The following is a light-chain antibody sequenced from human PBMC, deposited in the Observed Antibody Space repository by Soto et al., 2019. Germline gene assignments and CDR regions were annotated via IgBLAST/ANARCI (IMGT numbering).Light chain of an antibody. V-gene: IGKV1-5*01. Sequence: DIQMTQSPSTLSASVGDRVTITCRASQNIERYMAWYQQTPGRAPSLIIYDASALERGVPSLFSGSGAGTECTRIISNLQPDDVSTSYCLQFKDYVWTFGQGTKVDIK. J-gene: IGKJ1*01. CDR3: LQFKDYVWT. CDR1: QNIERY. CDR2: DAS.